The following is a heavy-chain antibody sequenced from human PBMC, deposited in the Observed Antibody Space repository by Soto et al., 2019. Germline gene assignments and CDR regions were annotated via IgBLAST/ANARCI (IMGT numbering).Heavy chain of an antibody. CDR3: ASRNSGSYSPFDY. J-gene: IGHJ4*02. V-gene: IGHV1-69*13. D-gene: IGHD1-26*01. CDR1: GGTFSSYA. Sequence: ASVKVSCKASGGTFSSYAISWVRQAPGQGLEWMGGIIPIFGTANYAQKFQGRVTITADESTSTAYMELSSLRSEDTAVYYCASRNSGSYSPFDYWGQGTLVTVSS. CDR2: IIPIFGTA.